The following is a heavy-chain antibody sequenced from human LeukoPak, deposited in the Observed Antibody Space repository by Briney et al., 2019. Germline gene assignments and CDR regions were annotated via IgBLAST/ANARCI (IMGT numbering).Heavy chain of an antibody. Sequence: GGSLRLSCAASRFTFSSYAMSWVRQAPGKGLEWVSAISGNGVVTYYADSVKGRFSISRDNAKNSVYLQMNSLRAEDTAVYYCARVRARYGVVVAATSDYWGQGTLVTVSS. V-gene: IGHV3-23*01. D-gene: IGHD2-15*01. J-gene: IGHJ4*02. CDR1: RFTFSSYA. CDR3: ARVRARYGVVVAATSDY. CDR2: ISGNGVVT.